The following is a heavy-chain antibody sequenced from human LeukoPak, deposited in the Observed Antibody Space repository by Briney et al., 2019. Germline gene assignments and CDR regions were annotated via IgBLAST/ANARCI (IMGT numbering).Heavy chain of an antibody. V-gene: IGHV5-51*01. CDR3: ARREYGSGTHWWFDP. CDR1: GYSFTSYW. CDR2: IFPGDSDT. Sequence: GESLKISCKGSGYSFTSYWIGWVRQMPGKGLEWMGIIFPGDSDTRYSPSFQGQVTISADKSISTAYLQWSSLKASDTAMYYCARREYGSGTHWWFDPWGQGTLVTVSS. J-gene: IGHJ5*02. D-gene: IGHD3-10*01.